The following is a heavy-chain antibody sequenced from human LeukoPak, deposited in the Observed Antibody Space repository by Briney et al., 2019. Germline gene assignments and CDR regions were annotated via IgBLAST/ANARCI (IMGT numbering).Heavy chain of an antibody. Sequence: SSETLSHTCAVYGASFSDYYWTWIRQPPGKGPEWIGEVNHSGNTNYNPSLKSRVTIIVDTPKKQFSLKLTTVTAADTAVYYCARVPNIASRPCDQWGQGTLVTVSS. CDR2: VNHSGNT. J-gene: IGHJ4*02. D-gene: IGHD6-6*01. CDR1: GASFSDYY. CDR3: ARVPNIASRPCDQ. V-gene: IGHV4-34*01.